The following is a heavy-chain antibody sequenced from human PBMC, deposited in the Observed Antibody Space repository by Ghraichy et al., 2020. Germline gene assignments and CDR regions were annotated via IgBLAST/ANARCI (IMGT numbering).Heavy chain of an antibody. CDR1: GFTFSSSA. CDR2: ISGSGHST. J-gene: IGHJ3*02. Sequence: GGSLRLSCAASGFTFSSSAMNWVRQAPGKGLEWVSIISGSGHSTDYADSVKGRFTISRDNSKNTLYLQMNSLRAEDTAVYYCAKEAFCGSDCSLGAFDIWGQGTMVTVSS. D-gene: IGHD2-21*02. CDR3: AKEAFCGSDCSLGAFDI. V-gene: IGHV3-23*01.